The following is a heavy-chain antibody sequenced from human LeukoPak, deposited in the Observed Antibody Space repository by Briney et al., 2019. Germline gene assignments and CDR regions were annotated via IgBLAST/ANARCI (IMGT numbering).Heavy chain of an antibody. Sequence: GGSLRLSCAASGFTFSSYSMNWVRQAPGKGLEWVSSISSSSSYIYYADSVKGRFTISRDNAKNSLYLQMNSLRAEDTAVYYCARDPGAVGRYSFDIWGQGTMVTVSS. CDR3: ARDPGAVGRYSFDI. CDR1: GFTFSSYS. D-gene: IGHD4-23*01. V-gene: IGHV3-21*01. CDR2: ISSSSSYI. J-gene: IGHJ3*02.